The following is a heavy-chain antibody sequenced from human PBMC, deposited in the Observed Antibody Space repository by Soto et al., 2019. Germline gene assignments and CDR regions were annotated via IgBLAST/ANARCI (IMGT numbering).Heavy chain of an antibody. CDR2: IYYSGST. CDR3: ARGSRITMIPDY. V-gene: IGHV4-59*01. J-gene: IGHJ4*02. CDR1: GGSISSYY. D-gene: IGHD3-22*01. Sequence: SETLSLTCTVSGGSISSYYWSWIRQPPGKGLEWIGYIYYSGSTNYNPSLKSRVTISVDTSKNQFSLKLSSVTAADTAVYYCARGSRITMIPDYWGQGTLVTSPQ.